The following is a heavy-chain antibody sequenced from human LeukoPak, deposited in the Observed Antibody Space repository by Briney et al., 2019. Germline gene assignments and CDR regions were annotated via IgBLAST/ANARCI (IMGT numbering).Heavy chain of an antibody. CDR2: IYHSGST. CDR3: ARKGYSSYYYYGMDV. CDR1: GGSISSGGYY. J-gene: IGHJ6*02. D-gene: IGHD5-18*01. V-gene: IGHV4-30-2*01. Sequence: PSETLSLTCTVSGGSISSGGYYWSWIRQPPGKGLEWIGYIYHSGSTYYNPSLKSRVTISVDRSKNQFSLKLSSVTAADTAVYYCARKGYSSYYYYGMDVWGQGTLVTVSS.